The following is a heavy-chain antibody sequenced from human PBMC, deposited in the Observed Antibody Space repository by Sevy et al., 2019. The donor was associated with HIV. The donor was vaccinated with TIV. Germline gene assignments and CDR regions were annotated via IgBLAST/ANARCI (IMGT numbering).Heavy chain of an antibody. CDR2: IKKDGSEK. V-gene: IGHV3-7*03. D-gene: IGHD2-2*01. CDR1: EFSFSRYW. Sequence: GGSLRLSCAASEFSFSRYWMSWVRQAPGKGLEWVANIKKDGSEKYYVDSVRGRFTIFRDNAKNSLYLQMNSLRAEDTAVYYCARDCSSTSCLWGMDVWGQGTTVTVSS. CDR3: ARDCSSTSCLWGMDV. J-gene: IGHJ6*02.